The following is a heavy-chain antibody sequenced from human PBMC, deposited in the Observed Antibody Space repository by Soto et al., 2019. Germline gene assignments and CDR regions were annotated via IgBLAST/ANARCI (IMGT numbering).Heavy chain of an antibody. CDR3: AGGRGGSRYSGNSDY. CDR2: ISFNGRNT. D-gene: IGHD1-26*01. J-gene: IGHJ4*02. Sequence: QVQLVESGGGVVQPGRSLRLSCAASGFTFSDYAIHWVRQAPGKGLEWVAVISFNGRNTYYADSVKGRFTISRDNSKNTMFLQMNCLRPEDAAVYYCAGGRGGSRYSGNSDYWGQGTLVTVSS. CDR1: GFTFSDYA. V-gene: IGHV3-30*04.